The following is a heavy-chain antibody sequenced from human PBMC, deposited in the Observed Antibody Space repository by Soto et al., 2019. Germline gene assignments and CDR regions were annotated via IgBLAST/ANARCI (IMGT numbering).Heavy chain of an antibody. CDR3: AEIESYYYGMDV. J-gene: IGHJ6*02. V-gene: IGHV4-39*01. D-gene: IGHD3-22*01. CDR1: GGSISSSSCY. CDR2: IYYSGST. Sequence: SETLSLTCTVPGGSISSSSCYWGWIRQPPGKGLEWIGSIYYSGSTYYNPSLKSRVTISVDTSKNQFSLKLSSVTAADTAVYYCAEIESYYYGMDVWGQGTTVTVSS.